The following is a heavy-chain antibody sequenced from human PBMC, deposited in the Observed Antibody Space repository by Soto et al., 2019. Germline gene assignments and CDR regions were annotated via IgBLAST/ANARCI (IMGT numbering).Heavy chain of an antibody. CDR2: INHSGST. CDR3: AAFVAVAVIDY. Sequence: QVQLQESGPGLVKPSETLSLTCTVSGGSLSSGGYYWSWVRQLPGKGLEWIGYINHSGSTYYRPSLKSRVTMSVDTSQNQSSLTWSSVTAADTAVYYCAAFVAVAVIDYWVQGTLVTVSS. CDR1: GGSLSSGGYY. V-gene: IGHV4-31*03. J-gene: IGHJ4*02. D-gene: IGHD2-15*01.